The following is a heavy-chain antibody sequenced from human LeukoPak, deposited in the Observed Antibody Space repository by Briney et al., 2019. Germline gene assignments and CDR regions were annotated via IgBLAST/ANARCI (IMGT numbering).Heavy chain of an antibody. CDR2: MNPNSGNT. J-gene: IGHJ5*02. D-gene: IGHD3-10*01. CDR3: ARGLSGSYYPHYNRFDP. V-gene: IGHV1-8*01. Sequence: ASVKVSCKASGYTFTSYDINWVRQATGQGLEWMGWMNPNSGNTGYAQKFQGRVTMTRNTSISTAYMELSSLRSEDTAVYYCARGLSGSYYPHYNRFDPWGQGTLVTVSS. CDR1: GYTFTSYD.